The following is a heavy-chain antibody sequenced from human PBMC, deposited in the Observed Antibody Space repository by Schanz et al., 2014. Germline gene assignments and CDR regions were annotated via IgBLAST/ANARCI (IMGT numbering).Heavy chain of an antibody. CDR1: GFTFSSYS. Sequence: EVQLVESGGGLVQPGGSLRLSCAASGFTFSSYSMNWVRQAPGKGLQWVARIKSKTDGGTRDYAAPVKGRFTISTDDSKNTVYLQMNSLQTEDTAVYVCTADLWFGAVWGVWWGQGTLVTVSS. CDR3: TADLWFGAVWGVW. V-gene: IGHV3-15*01. D-gene: IGHD3-10*01. J-gene: IGHJ4*02. CDR2: IKSKTDGGTR.